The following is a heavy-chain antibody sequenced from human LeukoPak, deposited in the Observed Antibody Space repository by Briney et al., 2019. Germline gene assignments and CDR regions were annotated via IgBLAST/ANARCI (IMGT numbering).Heavy chain of an antibody. CDR2: IYYSGST. D-gene: IGHD2-2*02. CDR1: GGSISSYY. V-gene: IGHV4-59*01. CDR3: ARDWRSYCSSTSCYSWYFDL. Sequence: PSETLSLTCTVSGGSISSYYWSWIRQPPGKGLEWIGYIYYSGSTNYNPSLKSQVTISVDTSKNQFSLKLSSVTAADTAVYYCARDWRSYCSSTSCYSWYFDLWGRGTLVTVSS. J-gene: IGHJ2*01.